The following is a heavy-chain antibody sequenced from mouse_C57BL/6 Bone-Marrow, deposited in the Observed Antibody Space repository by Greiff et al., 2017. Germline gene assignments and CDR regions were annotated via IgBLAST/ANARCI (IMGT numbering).Heavy chain of an antibody. Sequence: EVMLVESGGGLVQPGGSMKLSCVASGFTFSNYWMNWVRQSPEKGLEWVAQIRLKSDNYATPYAESVKGRFTISRYDSKSSVYLQMNNLRAEDTGIYYCTGFTTAFDVWGTGTTVTVSS. J-gene: IGHJ1*03. CDR1: GFTFSNYW. CDR3: TGFTTAFDV. CDR2: IRLKSDNYAT. V-gene: IGHV6-3*01. D-gene: IGHD1-2*01.